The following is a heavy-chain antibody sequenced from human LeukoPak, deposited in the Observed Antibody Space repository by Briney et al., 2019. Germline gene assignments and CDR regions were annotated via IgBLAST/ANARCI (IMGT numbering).Heavy chain of an antibody. D-gene: IGHD3-3*01. CDR1: GYTFTKYY. CDR3: ARHDFDLPMIYSFFVH. J-gene: IGHJ5*02. CDR2: MHPTGDST. Sequence: ASVKVSCKASGYTFTKYYMNWVRQAPGQGLEWMGIMHPTGDSTNYAPKFQGRVTLTRDTSTGTFYMELSSLTSEDTAVYYCARHDFDLPMIYSFFVHWGQGTLVTVSS. V-gene: IGHV1-46*01.